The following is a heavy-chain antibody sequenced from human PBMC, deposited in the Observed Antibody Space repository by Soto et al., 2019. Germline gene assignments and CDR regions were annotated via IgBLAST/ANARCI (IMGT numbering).Heavy chain of an antibody. V-gene: IGHV1-58*02. Sequence: ASVKVSCKASGFTFTSSAMQWVRQARGQRLEWIGWIVVGSGNTNYAQKFQERVTITRDMSTSTAYMELSSLRSEDTAVYYCAAFGYYGSGSYSYMDVWGKGTTVTVSS. CDR1: GFTFTSSA. J-gene: IGHJ6*03. D-gene: IGHD3-10*01. CDR3: AAFGYYGSGSYSYMDV. CDR2: IVVGSGNT.